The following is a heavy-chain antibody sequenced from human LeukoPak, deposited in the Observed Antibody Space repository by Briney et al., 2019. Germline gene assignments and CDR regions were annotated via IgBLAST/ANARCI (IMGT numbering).Heavy chain of an antibody. J-gene: IGHJ4*02. D-gene: IGHD3-3*01. CDR3: ARDRYDFWSGPPTN. CDR2: IIPIFGTA. Sequence: SVKVSCKASGGTFSSYAISWVRQAPGQGLEWMGGIIPIFGTANYAQKFQGRVTITADKSTSTAYMELSSLRSEDTAVYYCARDRYDFWSGPPTNWGQGTLVTVSS. V-gene: IGHV1-69*06. CDR1: GGTFSSYA.